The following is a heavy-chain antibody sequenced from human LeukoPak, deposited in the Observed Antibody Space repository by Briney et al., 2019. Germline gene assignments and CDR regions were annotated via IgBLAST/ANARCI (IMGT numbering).Heavy chain of an antibody. CDR2: IYSSGTT. CDR1: GGSISSYY. CDR3: ARGPTKNCFDS. V-gene: IGHV4-59*01. Sequence: SETLSLTCTVSGGSISSYYWSWIRQPPGRGLEWIGYIYSSGTTNYNPSLKSRVTISVDTSKSQFSLKLSSVTAADTAVYYCARGPTKNCFDSWGQGTVVTVSS. J-gene: IGHJ4*02.